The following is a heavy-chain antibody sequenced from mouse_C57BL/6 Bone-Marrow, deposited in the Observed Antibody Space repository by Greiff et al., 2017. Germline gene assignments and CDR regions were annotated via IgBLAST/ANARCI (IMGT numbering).Heavy chain of an antibody. CDR2: IYPGDGDT. Sequence: LVESGAELVKPGASVKISCKASGYAFSSYWMNWVKQRPGKGLEWIGQIYPGDGDTNYNGKFKGKATLTADKSSSTAYMQLSSLTSEDSAVYFCARSTWRYFDVWGTGTTVTVSS. CDR3: ARSTWRYFDV. CDR1: GYAFSSYW. V-gene: IGHV1-80*01. J-gene: IGHJ1*03.